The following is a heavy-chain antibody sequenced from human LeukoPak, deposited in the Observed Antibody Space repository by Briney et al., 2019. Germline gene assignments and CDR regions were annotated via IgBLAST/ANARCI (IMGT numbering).Heavy chain of an antibody. CDR1: GFTFSSYS. CDR2: ISSSSSTI. J-gene: IGHJ3*02. D-gene: IGHD3-3*01. Sequence: GGSLRLSCAASGFTFSSYSMTWVRQAPGKGLEWVSYISSSSSTIYYADSVKGRFTISRDNAKNSLYLQMNSLRDEDTAVYYCARDSILGGDSDAFDIWGQGTMVTVSS. CDR3: ARDSILGGDSDAFDI. V-gene: IGHV3-48*02.